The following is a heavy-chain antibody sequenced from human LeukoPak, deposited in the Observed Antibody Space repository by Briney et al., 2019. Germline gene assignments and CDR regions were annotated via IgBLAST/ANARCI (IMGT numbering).Heavy chain of an antibody. CDR2: INSISTTI. CDR1: GFTFSSYW. J-gene: IGHJ4*02. CDR3: AKDSKYNWNFLDY. D-gene: IGHD1-7*01. V-gene: IGHV3-48*01. Sequence: GGSLRLSCAASGFTFSSYWMNWVRQAPGKGLEWLSYINSISTTIYYADSVKGRFTISRDNAKNSLYLQMHSLRAEDTAVYYCAKDSKYNWNFLDYWGQGTLVTVSS.